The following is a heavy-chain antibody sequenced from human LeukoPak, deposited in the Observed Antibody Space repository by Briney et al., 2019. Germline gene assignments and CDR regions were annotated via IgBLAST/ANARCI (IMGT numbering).Heavy chain of an antibody. CDR3: AKDSCSSTSCYAFYYGMDV. CDR1: GFTFSNYA. Sequence: PGGSLRLSCAASGFTFSNYAMSWVRQAPGKGLEWVSGISGSGGSTYYADSVKGRFTISRDNSKNTLYLQMNSLRAEDTAVYYCAKDSCSSTSCYAFYYGMDVWGQGTTVTVSS. D-gene: IGHD2-2*01. J-gene: IGHJ6*02. CDR2: ISGSGGST. V-gene: IGHV3-23*01.